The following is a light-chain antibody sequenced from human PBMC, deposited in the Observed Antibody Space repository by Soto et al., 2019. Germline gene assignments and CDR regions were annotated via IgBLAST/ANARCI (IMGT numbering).Light chain of an antibody. Sequence: EIVLTQSPVTLALSPLEGATVSCMASQSVSSSYLAWYQQKPGQAPRVLIHGASSRATGIPDRFSGSGSGTDFTLTISRLEPEDFAVYFCQQYGNPPPNAFGQGTKVDIK. CDR3: QQYGNPPPNA. J-gene: IGKJ2*01. V-gene: IGKV3-20*01. CDR1: QSVSSSY. CDR2: GAS.